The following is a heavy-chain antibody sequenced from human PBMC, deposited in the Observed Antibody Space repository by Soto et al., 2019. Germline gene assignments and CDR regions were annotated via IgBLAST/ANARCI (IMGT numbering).Heavy chain of an antibody. Sequence: EVQLLESGGGLVQPVGSLKISCAVSGFTFSSYAMSWVRQAPGKGLEWVSGISGTGRVTNYAESVKGRFTISRDNRKNTLSLEMKSLRAEDTAVYYCAKDVHYDIVTGIEYFDHWGQGTLVTVSS. CDR2: ISGTGRVT. V-gene: IGHV3-23*01. D-gene: IGHD3-9*01. CDR3: AKDVHYDIVTGIEYFDH. J-gene: IGHJ1*01. CDR1: GFTFSSYA.